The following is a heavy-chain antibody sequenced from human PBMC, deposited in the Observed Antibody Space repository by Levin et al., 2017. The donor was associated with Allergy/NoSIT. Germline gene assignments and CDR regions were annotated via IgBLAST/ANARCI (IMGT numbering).Heavy chain of an antibody. CDR1: GGTFSSYT. CDR2: IIPILGIA. CDR3: AGKKYYCDSSGSHADGRDV. J-gene: IGHJ6*02. V-gene: IGHV1-69*02. Sequence: GGSLRLSCKASGGTFSSYTISWVRQAPGQGLEWMGRIIPILGIANYAQKFQGRVTITADKSTSTAYMELSSLRCEDTAVYYCAGKKYYCDSSGSHADGRDVWGQGTTVTVS. D-gene: IGHD3-22*01.